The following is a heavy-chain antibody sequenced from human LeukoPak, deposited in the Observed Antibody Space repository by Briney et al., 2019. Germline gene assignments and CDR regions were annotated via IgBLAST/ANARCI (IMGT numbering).Heavy chain of an antibody. Sequence: PSETLSLTCTVSGGSISGYYWGWIRQPPGKGLEWIGYVSYSGSTNYNPSLKSRVTISVDTSKNQFSLRLSSVTAADTAVYYCARQQCNGGSCYSRAIWFDPWGQGTLVTVSS. CDR1: GGSISGYY. V-gene: IGHV4-59*08. CDR2: VSYSGST. D-gene: IGHD2-15*01. J-gene: IGHJ5*02. CDR3: ARQQCNGGSCYSRAIWFDP.